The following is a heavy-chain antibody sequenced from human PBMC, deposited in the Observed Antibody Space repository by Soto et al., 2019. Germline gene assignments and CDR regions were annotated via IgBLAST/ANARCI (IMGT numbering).Heavy chain of an antibody. D-gene: IGHD4-17*01. CDR2: ISYDGSNK. CDR1: GFTFSSYG. J-gene: IGHJ4*02. V-gene: IGHV3-30*18. CDR3: AKDSRGFRGDYDY. Sequence: GGSLRLSCAASGFTFSSYGMHWVRQAPGKGLEWVAVISYDGSNKYYADSVKGRFTIARDNSKNTLYLQMNSLRAEDTAVYYCAKDSRGFRGDYDYWGQGTLVTVSS.